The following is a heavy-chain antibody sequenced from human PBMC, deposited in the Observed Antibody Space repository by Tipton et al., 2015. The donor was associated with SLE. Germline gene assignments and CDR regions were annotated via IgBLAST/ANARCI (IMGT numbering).Heavy chain of an antibody. CDR3: ARGRGGEFLDY. D-gene: IGHD3-16*01. CDR1: GFTFWSHD. CDR2: TSESGAGT. J-gene: IGHJ4*02. V-gene: IGHV3-23*01. Sequence: LSLTCATSGFTFWSHDMGWVRQAPGKGLEWVSVTSESGAGTHYINSVRGRFTISRDNSKNTVSLQMNSLRVEDTAVYFCARGRGGEFLDYWGQGTLVTVSS.